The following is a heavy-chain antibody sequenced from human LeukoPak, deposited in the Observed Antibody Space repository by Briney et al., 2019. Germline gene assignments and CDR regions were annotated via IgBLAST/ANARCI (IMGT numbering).Heavy chain of an antibody. CDR2: ISGSGGST. J-gene: IGHJ4*02. V-gene: IGHV3-23*01. Sequence: GGSLRLSCAASGFTFSSYAMNWVRQAPEKGLEWVSAISGSGGSTYYADSVKGRFTISRDNSKNTLYLQMNSLRAEDTAVYYCAKGPAAGVYFDYWGQGTLVTVSS. CDR3: AKGPAAGVYFDY. CDR1: GFTFSSYA. D-gene: IGHD6-19*01.